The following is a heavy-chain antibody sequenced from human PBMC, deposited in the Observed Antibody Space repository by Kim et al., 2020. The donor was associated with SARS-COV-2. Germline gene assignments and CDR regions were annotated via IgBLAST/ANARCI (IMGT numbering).Heavy chain of an antibody. CDR1: GCSISSSSYY. CDR2: IYYSGST. CDR3: AREVITMIVVVTIPYYYYGMDV. Sequence: SETLSLTCTVSGCSISSSSYYWGWIRQPPGKGLEWIGSIYYSGSTYYNPSLKSRVTISVDTSKNQFSLKLSSVTAADTAVYYCAREVITMIVVVTIPYYYYGMDVWGEGTTVTVSS. D-gene: IGHD3-22*01. J-gene: IGHJ6*04. V-gene: IGHV4-39*07.